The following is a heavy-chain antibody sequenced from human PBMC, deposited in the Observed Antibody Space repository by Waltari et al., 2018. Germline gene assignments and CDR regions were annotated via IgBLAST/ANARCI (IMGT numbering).Heavy chain of an antibody. CDR2: ITPIFGKS. CDR1: GGTFSSYA. J-gene: IGHJ3*02. CDR3: AGGAGDAFDI. D-gene: IGHD3-10*01. Sequence: QVQLVQSGAEVKKPGSSVKVSCKASGGTFSSYAISWVRQEPGQGLEWMGGITPIFGKSNYGQKFQGRVTITADESTRTAYMEQSSLRSEDTAVYYCAGGAGDAFDIWGQGTMVTVSS. V-gene: IGHV1-69*12.